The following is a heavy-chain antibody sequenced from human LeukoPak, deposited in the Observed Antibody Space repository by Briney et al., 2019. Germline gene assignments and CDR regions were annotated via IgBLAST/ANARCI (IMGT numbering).Heavy chain of an antibody. J-gene: IGHJ4*02. CDR3: AKAPLVGIAAAGGAFFY. Sequence: GGSLRLSCAASGFTFASYTMSWVRQAPGKGLEWVSAISGNGGSTYYADSVKGRFSISRDNSKNTLYLQMNSLRAEDTALYYCAKAPLVGIAAAGGAFFYWGQGTLVTVSS. CDR1: GFTFASYT. V-gene: IGHV3-23*01. D-gene: IGHD6-13*01. CDR2: ISGNGGST.